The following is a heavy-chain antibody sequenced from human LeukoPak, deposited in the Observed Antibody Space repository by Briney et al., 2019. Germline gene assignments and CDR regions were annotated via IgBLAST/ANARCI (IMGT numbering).Heavy chain of an antibody. Sequence: SETLSLTCTLSGDSTNTYFWSWIRQSPGKGLEWIGYIYYTGTTNYNPSLKSRVTISVDTSKNQFSLKVNSVTAADTGVYYCASKSTDHGELRFDYWGQGTLVTVSS. V-gene: IGHV4-59*01. CDR1: GDSTNTYF. CDR3: ASKSTDHGELRFDY. D-gene: IGHD4-17*01. CDR2: IYYTGTT. J-gene: IGHJ4*02.